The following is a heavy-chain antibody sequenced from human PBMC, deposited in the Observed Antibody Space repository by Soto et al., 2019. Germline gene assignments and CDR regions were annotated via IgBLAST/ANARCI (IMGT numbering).Heavy chain of an antibody. J-gene: IGHJ5*02. CDR1: GGSISSDY. V-gene: IGHV4-59*01. CDR3: AREVGATTDSWFDA. D-gene: IGHD1-26*01. Sequence: PSETLSLTCTVSGGSISSDYWSWIRQPPGKGLEWIGYIYYSGSTNYNPSLKSRVTISVDTSKNQFSLKLSSVTAADTAVYYCAREVGATTDSWFDAWGQGTLVTVSS. CDR2: IYYSGST.